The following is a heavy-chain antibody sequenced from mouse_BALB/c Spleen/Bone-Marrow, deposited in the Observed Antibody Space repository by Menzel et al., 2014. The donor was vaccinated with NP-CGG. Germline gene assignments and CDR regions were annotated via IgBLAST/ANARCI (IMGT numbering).Heavy chain of an antibody. Sequence: VHVKQSGAELVKPGASVKLSCTASGFNIKDTYMHWVKQRPEQGLEWIGRIDPANGNTKYDPKFQGKATITADTSSNSAYLQLSSLTSEDTAVYYCARWEYYAMDYWDQGASATVST. CDR1: GFNIKDTY. V-gene: IGHV14-3*02. CDR2: IDPANGNT. D-gene: IGHD4-1*01. CDR3: ARWEYYAMDY. J-gene: IGHJ4*01.